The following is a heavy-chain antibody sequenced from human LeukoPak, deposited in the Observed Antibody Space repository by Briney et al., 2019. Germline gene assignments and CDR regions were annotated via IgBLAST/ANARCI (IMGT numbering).Heavy chain of an antibody. V-gene: IGHV1-69*13. Sequence: ASVKVSCXASGGTFSSYAFSWVRQAPGQGLEWMGGIIPIFHTSYYPQKFQGRVTITADESTSTVYMDLSSLRSEDTAVYYCARDLEGDPTARPYYMDVWGKGTTVTVSS. J-gene: IGHJ6*03. CDR1: GGTFSSYA. CDR2: IIPIFHTS. CDR3: ARDLEGDPTARPYYMDV. D-gene: IGHD1-26*01.